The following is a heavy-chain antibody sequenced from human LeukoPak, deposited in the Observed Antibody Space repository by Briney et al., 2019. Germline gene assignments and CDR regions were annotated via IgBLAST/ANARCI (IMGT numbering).Heavy chain of an antibody. CDR2: IYHSGST. CDR1: GYSISSGYY. V-gene: IGHV4-38-2*02. Sequence: SSETLSLTCTVSGYSISSGYYWGWIRQPPGKGLEWIGSIYHSGSTYYNPSLKSRVTISVDTSKNQFSLKLSSVTAADTAVYYCAREKIAAAGRYYYYMDVWGKGTTVTVSS. CDR3: AREKIAAAGRYYYYMDV. J-gene: IGHJ6*03. D-gene: IGHD6-13*01.